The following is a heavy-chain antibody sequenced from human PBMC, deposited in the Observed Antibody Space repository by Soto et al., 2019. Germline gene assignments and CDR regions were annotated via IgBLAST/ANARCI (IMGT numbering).Heavy chain of an antibody. V-gene: IGHV3-66*01. CDR3: AKDSGGYYDSSGPT. J-gene: IGHJ5*02. CDR2: IQSGGPT. D-gene: IGHD3-22*01. CDR1: GFTVSSKY. Sequence: GGSLRLSCAASGFTVSSKYMSWVRQAPGKGLEWVSLIQSGGPTYYADSVKGRFTISRDTSENTLHLQMDSLRAEDTAVYYCAKDSGGYYDSSGPTWGQGTLVTVSS.